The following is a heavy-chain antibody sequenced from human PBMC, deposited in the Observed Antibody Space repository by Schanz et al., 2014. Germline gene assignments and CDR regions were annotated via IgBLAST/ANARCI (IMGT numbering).Heavy chain of an antibody. CDR2: ISYDGSNK. CDR1: GFTVSSNH. CDR3: ARDLEGYDGGGGGFDP. D-gene: IGHD2-21*01. J-gene: IGHJ5*02. Sequence: VQLLESGGGLVQPGGSLRLSCAVSGFTVSSNHMSWVRQAPGKGLEWVAVISYDGSNKYYADSVKGRFTISRDNSKNTLYLQMNSLRAEDTAVYYCARDLEGYDGGGGGFDPWGQGTLVTVSS. V-gene: IGHV3-30-3*01.